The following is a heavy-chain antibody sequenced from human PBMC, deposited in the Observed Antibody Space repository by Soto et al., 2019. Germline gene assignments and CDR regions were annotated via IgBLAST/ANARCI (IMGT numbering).Heavy chain of an antibody. D-gene: IGHD3-16*01. CDR3: ARDVGFDYVN. CDR2: TKEDGSEI. Sequence: EVQLVESGGGLVQPGGSLRISCADSGFSIASYWMSWVRQAPGKGLEWVATTKEDGSEIYYVDSVRGRFTISRDNAENSLYLQMNSLSAEDTAVYFCARDVGFDYVNWGQGTLVTVPS. CDR1: GFSIASYW. J-gene: IGHJ4*02. V-gene: IGHV3-7*01.